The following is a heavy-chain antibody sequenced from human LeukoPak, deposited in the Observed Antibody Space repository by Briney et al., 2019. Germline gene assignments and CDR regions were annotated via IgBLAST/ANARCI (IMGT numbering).Heavy chain of an antibody. CDR2: ISGGGDIT. D-gene: IGHD2-21*02. CDR3: VREDTPATANY. CDR1: GFNFANHA. J-gene: IGHJ4*02. V-gene: IGHV3-23*01. Sequence: GSLRLSCAASGFNFANHAVSWVRQTPGKGLEWVSAISGGGDITYYADSVTGRFTISRDNSKDTLFLQMHSLRPGDTAVYYCVREDTPATANYWGQGTLVTISS.